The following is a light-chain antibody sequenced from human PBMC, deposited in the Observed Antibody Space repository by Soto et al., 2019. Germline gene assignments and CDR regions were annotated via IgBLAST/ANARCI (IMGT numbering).Light chain of an antibody. CDR3: QQYDNWPVYT. V-gene: IGKV3-15*01. J-gene: IGKJ2*01. CDR2: GAS. CDR1: QSVSNN. Sequence: EIVMTQSPATLSVSPGERATLSCRASQSVSNNLAWYQQKPGQTPRLLIYGASTRATGIPARFSVSGTGTEFTLTISSLQSEDFAVYYCQQYDNWPVYTFGQGTKLEMK.